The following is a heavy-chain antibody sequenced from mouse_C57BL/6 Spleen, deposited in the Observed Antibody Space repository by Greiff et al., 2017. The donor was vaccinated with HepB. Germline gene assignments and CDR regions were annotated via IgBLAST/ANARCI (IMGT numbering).Heavy chain of an antibody. CDR1: GFTFSDYY. CDR3: ARDGTGTDWYFDV. Sequence: DVMLVESAGGLVQPGSSMKLSCTASGFTFSDYYMAWVRQVPEKGLEWVANINYDGSSTYYLDSLKSRFIISRENAKNILYLQMSSLKSEDTATYYCARDGTGTDWYFDVWGTGTTVTVSS. J-gene: IGHJ1*03. CDR2: INYDGSST. V-gene: IGHV5-16*01. D-gene: IGHD4-1*01.